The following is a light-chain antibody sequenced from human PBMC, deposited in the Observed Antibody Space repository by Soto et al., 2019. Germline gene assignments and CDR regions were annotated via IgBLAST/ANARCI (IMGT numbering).Light chain of an antibody. J-gene: IGKJ4*01. Sequence: DIQMTQSTDSLSSSVGDRVTITCRTSQSIITYLNWYQQKPGKAPKLLLYTASSLESGVPSRFSGRGSGTDFTLTISSLQPEDFATYYCQQSYSTPLTFGGGTKVDIK. CDR1: QSIITY. CDR2: TAS. CDR3: QQSYSTPLT. V-gene: IGKV1-39*01.